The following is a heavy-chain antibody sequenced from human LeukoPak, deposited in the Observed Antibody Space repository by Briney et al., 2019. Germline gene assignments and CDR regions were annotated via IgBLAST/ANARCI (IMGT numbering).Heavy chain of an antibody. CDR1: GFTFSSYA. J-gene: IGHJ4*02. CDR2: ISGSGGST. Sequence: GASLRLPCAASGFTFSSYAMSWVRQAPGKGLEWVSAISGSGGSTYYADSVKGRFTISRDNSKNTLYLQMNSLRAEDTAVYYCAKDRQWLVPSYFDYWGQGTLVTVSS. V-gene: IGHV3-23*01. CDR3: AKDRQWLVPSYFDY. D-gene: IGHD6-19*01.